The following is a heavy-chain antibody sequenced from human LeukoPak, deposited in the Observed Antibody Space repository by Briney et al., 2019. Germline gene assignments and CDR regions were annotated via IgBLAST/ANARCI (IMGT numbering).Heavy chain of an antibody. CDR2: IYHSGST. CDR1: GGSISSSSYY. V-gene: IGHV4-39*07. J-gene: IGHJ5*02. CDR3: ARGGLAVAGFPYNWFDP. D-gene: IGHD6-19*01. Sequence: PSETLSLTCTVSGGSISSSSYYWGWIRQPPGKGLEWIGYIYHSGSTYYNPSLKSRVTISVDTSKNQFSLKLSSVTAADTAVYYCARGGLAVAGFPYNWFDPWGQGTLVTVSS.